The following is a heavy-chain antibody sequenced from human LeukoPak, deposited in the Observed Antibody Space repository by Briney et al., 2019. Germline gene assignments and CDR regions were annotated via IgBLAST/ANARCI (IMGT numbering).Heavy chain of an antibody. CDR1: GYPFATYW. CDR3: ARHVVPYSSGLTGFDY. CDR2: IYPGDSGT. Sequence: GESLKISCKGSGYPFATYWIGWVRQVPGKGLEWVGIIYPGDSGTRYSPSFQGQVTISADKSITTAYLQWSSLKASDTAMYYCARHVVPYSSGLTGFDYWGQGTLVTVSS. V-gene: IGHV5-51*01. J-gene: IGHJ4*02. D-gene: IGHD6-19*01.